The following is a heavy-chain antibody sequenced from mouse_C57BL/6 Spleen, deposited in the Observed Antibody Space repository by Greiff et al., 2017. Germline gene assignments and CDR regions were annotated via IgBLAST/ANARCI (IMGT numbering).Heavy chain of an antibody. J-gene: IGHJ3*01. V-gene: IGHV1-82*01. CDR3: ARAGYRNPAWFAY. CDR1: GYAFSSSW. CDR2: IYPGDGDT. D-gene: IGHD2-5*01. Sequence: QVQLQQSGPELVKPGASVKISCKASGYAFSSSWMNWVKQRPGKGLEWIGRIYPGDGDTNYTGKFKGKATLTADKSSSTAYMQLSSLTSEDSAVYFCARAGYRNPAWFAYWGQGTLVTVSA.